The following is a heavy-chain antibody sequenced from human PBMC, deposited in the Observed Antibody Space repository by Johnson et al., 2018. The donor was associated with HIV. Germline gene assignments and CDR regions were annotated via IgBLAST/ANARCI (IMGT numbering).Heavy chain of an antibody. CDR3: AFIEYSSLDAFDI. J-gene: IGHJ3*02. Sequence: QVQLVESGGGVVQPGRSLRLSCVASGFTLSNNAMHWVRQAPGKGLEWVAVISYDGSNKYYADSVKGRFSLSRDISKNMLYLQMHSLRGDDTAVYYCAFIEYSSLDAFDIWGQGTMVTVSS. V-gene: IGHV3-30-3*01. CDR2: ISYDGSNK. D-gene: IGHD6-6*01. CDR1: GFTLSNNA.